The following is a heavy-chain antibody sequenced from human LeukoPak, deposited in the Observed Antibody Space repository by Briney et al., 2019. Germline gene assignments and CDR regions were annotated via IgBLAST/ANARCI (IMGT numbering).Heavy chain of an antibody. CDR2: ISGSGGST. D-gene: IGHD3-22*01. V-gene: IGHV3-23*01. Sequence: GGTLRLSCAASGFTFSNYVMSWVRQAPGKGLEWVSAISGSGGSTYYADSVKGRFTISRDNSKNTLYLQMNSLRAEDTAVYYCARDTGAYYDSGGLDYWGQGTLVTVSS. CDR1: GFTFSNYV. CDR3: ARDTGAYYDSGGLDY. J-gene: IGHJ4*02.